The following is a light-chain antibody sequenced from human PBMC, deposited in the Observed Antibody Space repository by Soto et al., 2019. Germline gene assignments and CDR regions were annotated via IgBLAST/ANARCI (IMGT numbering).Light chain of an antibody. J-gene: IGKJ1*01. CDR2: GAS. V-gene: IGKV3-20*01. CDR1: QSVNSRF. Sequence: EIVLTQSPGTLSLSPGERVTLSCRASQSVNSRFLAWYQQKPGQAPRLLIYGASSRATGIPDRFSGSGSGTDFTLTINRLEPEDFAVYYCQQYGSSLWTLGQGTKVDIK. CDR3: QQYGSSLWT.